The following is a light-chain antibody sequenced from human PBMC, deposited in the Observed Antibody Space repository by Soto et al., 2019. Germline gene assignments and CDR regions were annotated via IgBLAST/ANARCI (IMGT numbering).Light chain of an antibody. Sequence: QSVLRHPGSVCWSPGHSITISCTGTSSDVGGYNYVSWYQQHPGKAPKLMIYEVSNRPSGVSNRFSGSKSGNTASLTISGLQAEEQADHYCSSYTSSTTYVFGTGTKVTAL. CDR3: SSYTSSTTYV. V-gene: IGLV2-14*01. J-gene: IGLJ1*01. CDR2: EVS. CDR1: SSDVGGYNY.